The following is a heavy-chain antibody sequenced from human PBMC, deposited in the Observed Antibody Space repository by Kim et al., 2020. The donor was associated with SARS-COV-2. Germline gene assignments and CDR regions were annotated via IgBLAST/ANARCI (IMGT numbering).Heavy chain of an antibody. V-gene: IGHV6-1*01. D-gene: IGHD3-16*01. CDR3: ARDVSSYYYGMDV. Sequence: DYEVSMESRIAINPDTSKNQFSLQLKFVTPEDTAVYYCARDVSSYYYGMDVWGQGTTVTVSS. J-gene: IGHJ6*02.